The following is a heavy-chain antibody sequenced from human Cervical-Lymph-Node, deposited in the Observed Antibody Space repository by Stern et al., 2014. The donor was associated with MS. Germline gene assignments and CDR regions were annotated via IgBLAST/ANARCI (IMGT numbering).Heavy chain of an antibody. CDR3: TKAWDS. J-gene: IGHJ5*01. V-gene: IGHV1-8*01. Sequence: KLVQSGAEVRKPGASARVSCKTSGYYFISDDINWVRQATGTGLEWLGWMNPDSGDTGYAQNFQGRLTLTGDTSINTAYLELTSLSSEDSAVYYCTKAWDSWGQGTLVTVSS. CDR1: GYYFISDD. CDR2: MNPDSGDT.